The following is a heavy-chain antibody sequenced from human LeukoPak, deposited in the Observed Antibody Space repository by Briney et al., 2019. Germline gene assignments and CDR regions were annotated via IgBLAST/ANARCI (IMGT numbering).Heavy chain of an antibody. V-gene: IGHV1-8*01. CDR2: MNPNSGNT. D-gene: IGHD6-13*01. J-gene: IGHJ4*02. Sequence: ASVKVSCKASGYTFTSYDINWVRQATGQGLEWMGWMNPNSGNTGYAQKFQGRVTMTRNTSISTAYMELSSLRPEDTAVYYCARGSRQQLPLLLDYWGQGTLVTVSS. CDR1: GYTFTSYD. CDR3: ARGSRQQLPLLLDY.